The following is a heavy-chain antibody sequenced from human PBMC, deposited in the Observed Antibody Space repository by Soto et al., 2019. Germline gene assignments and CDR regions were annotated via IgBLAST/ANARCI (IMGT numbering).Heavy chain of an antibody. Sequence: EVQLLGSGGGLVQPGGSLRLSCAASGFIFKTYAMSWVRQAPGKGLEWVSSITSSGGTTYYADSVKGRFTISRDNSKNNLYLQMNSLRAEDTAVYYCAKPRDGVGDYFDYWGQGSLVTVSS. CDR3: AKPRDGVGDYFDY. J-gene: IGHJ4*02. D-gene: IGHD3-3*01. CDR1: GFIFKTYA. CDR2: ITSSGGTT. V-gene: IGHV3-23*01.